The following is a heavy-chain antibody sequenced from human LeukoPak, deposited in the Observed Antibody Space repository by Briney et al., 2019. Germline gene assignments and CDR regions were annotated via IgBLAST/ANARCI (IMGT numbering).Heavy chain of an antibody. J-gene: IGHJ4*02. CDR3: VGEDKY. CDR2: IYSGGGT. D-gene: IGHD2-15*01. V-gene: IGHV3-53*01. CDR1: GLSFCTTF. Sequence: PGGSLRLSCAASGLSFCTTFVTWVRQAPGKGLEWVSVIYSGGGTNYADSMKGRFRISRDNSKNTLYLQMNSLRAEDTAVYYCVGEDKYWGQGTLVTVSS.